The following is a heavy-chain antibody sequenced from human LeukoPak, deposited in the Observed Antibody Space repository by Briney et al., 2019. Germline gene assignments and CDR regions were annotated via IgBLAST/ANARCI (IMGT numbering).Heavy chain of an antibody. CDR2: INPSGGST. CDR1: GYTFTGYY. J-gene: IGHJ3*02. CDR3: ARDRDQIGAFDI. V-gene: IGHV1-46*01. Sequence: ASVKVSCKASGYTFTGYYMHWVRQAPGQGLEWMGIINPSGGSTSYAQKFQGRVTMTRDMSTSTVYMELSSLRSEDTAVYYCARDRDQIGAFDIWGQGTMVTVSS. D-gene: IGHD2-2*01.